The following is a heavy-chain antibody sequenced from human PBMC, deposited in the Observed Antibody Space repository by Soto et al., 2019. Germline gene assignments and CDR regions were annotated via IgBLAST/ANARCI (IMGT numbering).Heavy chain of an antibody. CDR2: IIPIFGTA. V-gene: IGHV1-69*01. D-gene: IGHD1-26*01. CDR1: GGTFSSYA. J-gene: IGHJ6*02. CDR3: ARGSGIVGATAYYYYGMDV. Sequence: QVQLVQSGAEVKKPGSSVKVSCKASGGTFSSYAIIWVRQAPGQGLEWMGGIIPIFGTANYAQKFQGRVTITADESTSTAYMELRSLGSEDTAVYYCARGSGIVGATAYYYYGMDVWGQGTTVTVSS.